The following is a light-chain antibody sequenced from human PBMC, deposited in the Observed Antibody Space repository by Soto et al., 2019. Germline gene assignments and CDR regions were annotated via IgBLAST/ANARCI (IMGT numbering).Light chain of an antibody. CDR2: GAS. J-gene: IGKJ3*01. V-gene: IGKV3-20*01. CDR3: QQYDGSPLT. Sequence: EIVLTQSPGTLSLSPGERATLSCRASQSLSINSLAWYQQKPGQSPRHLVYGASTRDTGIPDRFRGSGSGTDFALTISSLEPEDFAMYYCQQYDGSPLTFGPGTKVDIK. CDR1: QSLSINS.